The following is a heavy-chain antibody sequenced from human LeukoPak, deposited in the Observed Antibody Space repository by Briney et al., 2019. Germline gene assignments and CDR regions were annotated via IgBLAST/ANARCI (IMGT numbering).Heavy chain of an antibody. D-gene: IGHD6-19*01. J-gene: IGHJ5*02. CDR2: INPSGGST. CDR3: ARGPVAGNFLYWFDP. V-gene: IGHV1-46*01. CDR1: GYTFTSYY. Sequence: ASVKVSCKASGYTFTSYYMHWVRQAPGQGLEWMGIINPSGGSTSYAQKFQGRVTMTRDTSTSTVYMELSSLRSEDTAVYYCARGPVAGNFLYWFDPWGQGTPVTVSS.